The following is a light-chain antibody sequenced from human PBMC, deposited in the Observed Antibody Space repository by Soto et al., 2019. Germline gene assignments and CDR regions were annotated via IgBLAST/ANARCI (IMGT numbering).Light chain of an antibody. Sequence: EVVMTQSPATLSVSPGDKVSLSCRANQTISNMLAWYQQKPGQAPRLLIYAASTRATGVSARSSGSGSGTDFTLTISSLEPEDSAVYYCQQRHMWPITFGQGTRLEI. CDR2: AAS. CDR3: QQRHMWPIT. V-gene: IGKV3-11*01. CDR1: QTISNM. J-gene: IGKJ5*01.